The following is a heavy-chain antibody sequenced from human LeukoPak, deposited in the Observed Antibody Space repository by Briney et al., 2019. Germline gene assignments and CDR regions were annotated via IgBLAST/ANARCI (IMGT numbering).Heavy chain of an antibody. D-gene: IGHD2-2*01. J-gene: IGHJ4*02. CDR3: ARDSVGVVVVVPAAPDY. V-gene: IGHV3-21*01. Sequence: GGSLRLSCAASGFTFSSYSMNWVRQAPGKGLEWVSSISRSSSYIYYADSVKGRFTISRDNAKNSLYLQMNSLRAEDTAVYYCARDSVGVVVVVPAAPDYWGQGTLVTVSS. CDR2: ISRSSSYI. CDR1: GFTFSSYS.